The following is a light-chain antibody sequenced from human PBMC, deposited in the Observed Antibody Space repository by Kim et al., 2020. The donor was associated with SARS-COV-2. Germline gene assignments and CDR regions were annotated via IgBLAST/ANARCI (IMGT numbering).Light chain of an antibody. V-gene: IGLV3-1*01. J-gene: IGLJ3*02. Sequence: SVSPGQTASITCSGDKVGDEVASWYQQRPGQSPVLVISQNNRRPSGIPERFSGSNSGNTATLTITETQPVDEADYYCQSWDSSMWVFGGGTQLTVL. CDR1: KVGDEV. CDR3: QSWDSSMWV. CDR2: QNN.